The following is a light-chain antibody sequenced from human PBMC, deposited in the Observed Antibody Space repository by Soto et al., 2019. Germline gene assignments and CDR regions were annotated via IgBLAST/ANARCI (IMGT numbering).Light chain of an antibody. J-gene: IGKJ5*01. CDR1: QDIAGY. Sequence: DIQMTQSPSSLSASVGDRVTITCRASQDIAGYLAWYQHKPGRTPELLIHGASRLQSGVPARFSGSGSGKDFTFQISSMQPEDIATYYCKQYQNLQITFGQGKRL. CDR3: KQYQNLQIT. CDR2: GAS. V-gene: IGKV1D-16*01.